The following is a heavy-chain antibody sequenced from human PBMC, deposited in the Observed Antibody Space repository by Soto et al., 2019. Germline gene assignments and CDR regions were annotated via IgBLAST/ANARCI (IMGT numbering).Heavy chain of an antibody. Sequence: PGGSLRHSCAASGFGVSNNYMSWVRQAPGKGLEWVSAINSGGNTYYADSVKGRLTISRDNSKNTVYLQVNSVGAEDTAVYYCARGGVSYGYVQYSSYSMDVSDPAPTVTLSS. CDR3: ARGGVSYGYVQYSSYSMDV. V-gene: IGHV3-66*01. CDR2: INSGGNT. J-gene: IGHJ6*03. D-gene: IGHD3-16*01. CDR1: GFGVSNNY.